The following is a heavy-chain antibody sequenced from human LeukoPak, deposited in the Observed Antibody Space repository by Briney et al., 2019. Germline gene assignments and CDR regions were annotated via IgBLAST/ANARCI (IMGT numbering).Heavy chain of an antibody. D-gene: IGHD3-9*01. CDR3: ARTHFDSLGWFDP. V-gene: IGHV4-61*02. J-gene: IGHJ5*02. CDR1: GGSITSSSYY. CDR2: IYTSGIT. Sequence: PSQTLSLTCAVSGGSITSSSYYWSWIRQPAGKGLEWIGRIYTSGITSYNPSLKSRVTISVDTSKNQFSLRLSSVTAADTAVYYCARTHFDSLGWFDPWGQGIQVIVSS.